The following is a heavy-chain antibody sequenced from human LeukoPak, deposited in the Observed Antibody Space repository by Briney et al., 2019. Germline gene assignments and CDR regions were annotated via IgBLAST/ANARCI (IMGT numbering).Heavy chain of an antibody. Sequence: AGGSLRLSCAASGFTFRNYWMSWVRQAPGKGLEWVANINLDGSEKYYVDSVKGRFTISRDNAQKSLYLEMKSLSAKDTAVYYCARAVTSTEGYWGQGTLVTVSS. CDR1: GFTFRNYW. V-gene: IGHV3-7*03. CDR3: ARAVTSTEGY. J-gene: IGHJ4*02. CDR2: INLDGSEK.